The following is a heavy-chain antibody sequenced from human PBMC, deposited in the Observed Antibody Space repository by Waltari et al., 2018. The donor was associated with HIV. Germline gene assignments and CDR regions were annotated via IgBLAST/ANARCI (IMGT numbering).Heavy chain of an antibody. V-gene: IGHV3-74*01. D-gene: IGHD3-10*02. Sequence: EVQLVESGGGLVQPGGSLRLSCAASGFTFSSSWMHWVRQAPGKGLVWVSRINGDGSSTDYADSVKGRCTISRDNAKNTLYLQVNTLRAEDTAVYFCARDAALFDWGQGTLVTVSS. CDR3: ARDAALFD. CDR2: INGDGSST. CDR1: GFTFSSSW. J-gene: IGHJ4*02.